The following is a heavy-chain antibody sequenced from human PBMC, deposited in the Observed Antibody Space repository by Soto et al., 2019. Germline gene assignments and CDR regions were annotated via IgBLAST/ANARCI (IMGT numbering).Heavy chain of an antibody. V-gene: IGHV3-15*01. CDR1: GLTLSSAW. D-gene: IGHD1-1*01. Sequence: EVQLVESGGGLVKPGGSLRLSCVASGLTLSSAWMSWVRQAPGKGLEWLGRLKSNIDGGTRDYAAPVKGRFTTSRDDSIHTQYHQMNILRNEDTSVHYCMTTQIYWNDADYSGKGTLITVSS. J-gene: IGHJ4*02. CDR3: MTTQIYWNDADY. CDR2: LKSNIDGGTR.